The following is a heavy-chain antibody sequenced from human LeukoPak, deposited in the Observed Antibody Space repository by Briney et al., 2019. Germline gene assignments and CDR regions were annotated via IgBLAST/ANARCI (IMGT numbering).Heavy chain of an antibody. Sequence: ASVKVSCKASGGTFSSYAISWVRQAPGQGLEWMGGIIPIFGTANYAQKFQGRVTITADESTSTAYMELSSLRSEDTAVYYCASLRWLQSPDYYYYMDVWGKGTTVTVSS. CDR1: GGTFSSYA. CDR3: ASLRWLQSPDYYYYMDV. J-gene: IGHJ6*03. D-gene: IGHD5-24*01. V-gene: IGHV1-69*13. CDR2: IIPIFGTA.